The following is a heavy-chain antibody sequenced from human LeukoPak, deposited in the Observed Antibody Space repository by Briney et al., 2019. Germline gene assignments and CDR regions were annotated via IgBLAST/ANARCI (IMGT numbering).Heavy chain of an antibody. J-gene: IGHJ4*02. V-gene: IGHV3-74*01. CDR1: GFTFANTW. D-gene: IGHD3-10*01. CDR2: INNDGSTT. CDR3: AIGGTYGSGS. Sequence: GGSLRLSCAASGFTFANTWMHWVRQAPGKGLVWVSLINNDGSTTNYADSVKGRFTISRDNAKNTVYLQMNSLRVGDTAVYYCAIGGTYGSGSWGQGTLVTVSS.